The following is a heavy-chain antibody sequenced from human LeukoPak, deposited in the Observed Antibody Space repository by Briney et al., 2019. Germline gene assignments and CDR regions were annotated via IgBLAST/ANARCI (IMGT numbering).Heavy chain of an antibody. D-gene: IGHD5-24*01. CDR3: ARRTSTMGDY. V-gene: IGHV5-51*01. J-gene: IGHJ4*02. Sequence: GESLKISCKGSGYSFTSYWIGWVRQMPGKGLEWMGIIYPGDSDTTYSPSFQGQVTISADNSITTAYLQWSSLKASDTAMYYCARRTSTMGDYWGQGTLVTVSS. CDR1: GYSFTSYW. CDR2: IYPGDSDT.